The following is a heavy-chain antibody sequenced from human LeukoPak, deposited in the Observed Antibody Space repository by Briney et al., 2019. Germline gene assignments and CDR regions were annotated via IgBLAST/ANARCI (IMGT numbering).Heavy chain of an antibody. CDR3: ARARGYRLYYFDY. CDR1: GYTFTGYY. D-gene: IGHD5-18*01. V-gene: IGHV1-2*02. J-gene: IGHJ4*02. Sequence: ASVKVSCKASGYTFTGYYMHWVRQAPGRGLEWMGWINPNSGGTNYAQKFQGRVTMTRDTSISTAYMELSRLRSDDTAVYYCARARGYRLYYFDYWGQGTLVTVSS. CDR2: INPNSGGT.